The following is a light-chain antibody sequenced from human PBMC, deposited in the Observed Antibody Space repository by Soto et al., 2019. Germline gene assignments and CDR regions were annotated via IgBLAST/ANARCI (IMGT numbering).Light chain of an antibody. Sequence: QSALTQPASVSGSPEQSITLSCTGTSNDVGSYNLVSWYQQHPGKAPKLMIYEVSKRPSGVSNRFSGSKSGNTASLTISGLQSEDEADYYCCSYAGSGTYVFGTGTKLTVL. CDR2: EVS. V-gene: IGLV2-23*02. CDR1: SNDVGSYNL. CDR3: CSYAGSGTYV. J-gene: IGLJ1*01.